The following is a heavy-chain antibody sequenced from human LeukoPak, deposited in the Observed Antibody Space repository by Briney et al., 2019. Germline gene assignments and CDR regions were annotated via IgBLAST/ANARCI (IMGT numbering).Heavy chain of an antibody. CDR1: GFTFSSYA. V-gene: IGHV3-23*01. J-gene: IGHJ4*02. CDR2: ISGSGGST. Sequence: PGGSLRLSCAASGFTFSSYAMSWVRQAPGKGLEWVSAISGSGGSTYYADSVKGRFTISRDNAKNSLYLQMNSLRAEDTAVYYCARDRSGRDGYNSYYFDYWGQGTLVTVPS. D-gene: IGHD5-24*01. CDR3: ARDRSGRDGYNSYYFDY.